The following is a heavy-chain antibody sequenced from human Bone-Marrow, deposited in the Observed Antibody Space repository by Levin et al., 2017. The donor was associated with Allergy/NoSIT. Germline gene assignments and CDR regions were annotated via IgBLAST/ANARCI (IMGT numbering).Heavy chain of an antibody. J-gene: IGHJ4*02. CDR2: INDSGST. CDR3: ARTQAGGLLDY. D-gene: IGHD4-23*01. CDR1: GASMRNFH. Sequence: TSETLSLTCTVSGASMRNFHWSWIRQPPGKGLEWIGYINDSGSTDYNPSLKSRVTISGDSTRNQFSLRLSSVTAADTALYFCARTQAGGLLDYRGQGTLVTVSS. V-gene: IGHV4-59*01.